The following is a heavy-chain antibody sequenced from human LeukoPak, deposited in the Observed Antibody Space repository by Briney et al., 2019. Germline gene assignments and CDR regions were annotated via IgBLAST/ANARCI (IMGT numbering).Heavy chain of an antibody. CDR3: ARDSRYGDYAGAFDI. CDR1: GFTFSAYA. V-gene: IGHV3-23*01. D-gene: IGHD4-17*01. J-gene: IGHJ3*02. Sequence: GGSLRLSCAASGFTFSAYAMAWVRRPPGRGLEWVSTMALSGGPTHYADAVEGRFTISRDDSKSTLYLHINNLRAEDTAVYYCARDSRYGDYAGAFDIWGQGTMVTVSS. CDR2: MALSGGPT.